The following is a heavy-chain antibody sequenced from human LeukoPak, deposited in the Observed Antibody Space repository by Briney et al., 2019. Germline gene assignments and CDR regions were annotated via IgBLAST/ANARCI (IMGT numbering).Heavy chain of an antibody. D-gene: IGHD6-19*01. V-gene: IGHV3-9*01. CDR2: ISWNSVSI. CDR3: AKDSETSGWSVYYFDY. CDR1: GFKFDDYA. Sequence: GRSLRLSCTTSGFKFDDYAMHWVRQAPGKGLEWVSGISWNSVSIGYADSVKGRVTISRDDAKNSLYLEMNSLRAEDTALYYCAKDSETSGWSVYYFDYWGQGTLVTVSS. J-gene: IGHJ4*02.